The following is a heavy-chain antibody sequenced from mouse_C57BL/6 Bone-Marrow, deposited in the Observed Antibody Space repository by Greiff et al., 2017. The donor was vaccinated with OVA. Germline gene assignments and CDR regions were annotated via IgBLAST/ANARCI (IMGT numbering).Heavy chain of an antibody. J-gene: IGHJ3*01. CDR2: IDPNSGGT. V-gene: IGHV1-72*01. CDR3: ASSSRIWDGFAY. CDR1: GYTFTSYW. Sequence: VQLQQPGAELVKPGASVKLSCKASGYTFTSYWMHWVKQRPGQGLEWIGRIDPNSGGTKYNEKFKSKATLTVDKSSSTAYMQLSSLTSEDSAVYDGASSSRIWDGFAYWGQGTLVTVSA. D-gene: IGHD4-1*01.